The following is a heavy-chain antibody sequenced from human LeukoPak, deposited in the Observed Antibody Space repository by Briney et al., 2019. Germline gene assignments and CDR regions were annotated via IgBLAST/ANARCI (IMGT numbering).Heavy chain of an antibody. J-gene: IGHJ4*02. V-gene: IGHV3-30*18. CDR2: ISYDGSNK. CDR1: GFTFSSYG. Sequence: PGGSLRLSCAASGFTFSSYGMHWVRQAPGKGLEWVAVISYDGSNKYYADSVKGRFTISRDNSKNTLYLQMNSLRAEDTAVYYCAKDRLRYFDWLDYWGQGTLVTVSS. CDR3: AKDRLRYFDWLDY. D-gene: IGHD3-9*01.